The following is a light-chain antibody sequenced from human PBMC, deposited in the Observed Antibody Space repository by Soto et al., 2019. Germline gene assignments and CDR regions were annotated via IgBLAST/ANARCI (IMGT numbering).Light chain of an antibody. CDR2: WAY. Sequence: DIVMTQSPDSLAVSLGERATINCKSSQSVLYSSNNKNYLAWYQQKPGQPPKLLIYWAYTRESGVPDRFSGSGSGTDFTLTIRSLQAEDVAVYYCKQYYSSPQTFGQGTKVDIK. CDR3: KQYYSSPQT. V-gene: IGKV4-1*01. CDR1: QSVLYSSNNKNY. J-gene: IGKJ1*01.